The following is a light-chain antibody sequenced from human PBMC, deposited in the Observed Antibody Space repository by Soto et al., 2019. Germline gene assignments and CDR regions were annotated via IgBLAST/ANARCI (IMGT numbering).Light chain of an antibody. V-gene: IGKV3-20*01. Sequence: EIVLTQSPGTLSLSPGERATLSFRASQSVRSNYLAWYQQKPGQAPRLLIYGASARALGIPARFSGSGSGTDFTLTISRLEPEDFAVYYCQQYGSSSWTFGQGTKVDIK. J-gene: IGKJ1*01. CDR1: QSVRSNY. CDR2: GAS. CDR3: QQYGSSSWT.